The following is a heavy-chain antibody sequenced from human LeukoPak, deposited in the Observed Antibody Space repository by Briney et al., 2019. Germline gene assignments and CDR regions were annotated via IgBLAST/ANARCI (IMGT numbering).Heavy chain of an antibody. J-gene: IGHJ5*02. CDR3: ARDLAGRAAAGSVYFDP. Sequence: GGSLRLSCGASGFTLSSYWMTWVRQAPGKGLEWVANIKQDGSEKYYVDSVKGRFTISRDNAQNALYLQMNSLTAEDTAVYYCARDLAGRAAAGSVYFDPWGQGTLVTVSS. CDR1: GFTLSSYW. D-gene: IGHD6-13*01. V-gene: IGHV3-7*01. CDR2: IKQDGSEK.